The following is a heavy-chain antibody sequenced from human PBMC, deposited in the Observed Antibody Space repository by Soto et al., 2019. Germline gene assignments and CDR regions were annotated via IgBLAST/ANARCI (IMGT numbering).Heavy chain of an antibody. CDR3: ARIVVVPAAMRRGDAFDI. V-gene: IGHV1-69*02. Sequence: QVQLVQSGAEVKKPGSSVKVSCKASGGTFSSYTICWVRQAPGQGLEWMGRIIPILGIANYAQKFQGRVTITADKSTSTAYMELSSLRSEDTAVYYCARIVVVPAAMRRGDAFDIWGQGTMVTVSS. CDR1: GGTFSSYT. D-gene: IGHD2-2*01. CDR2: IIPILGIA. J-gene: IGHJ3*02.